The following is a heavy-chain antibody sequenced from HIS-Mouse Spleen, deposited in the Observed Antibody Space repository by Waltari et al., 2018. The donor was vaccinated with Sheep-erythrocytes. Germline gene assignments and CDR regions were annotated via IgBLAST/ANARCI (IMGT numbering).Heavy chain of an antibody. CDR1: GYSFTSYW. J-gene: IGHJ3*02. CDR3: ARRTYYDFWSGYYTDAFDI. V-gene: IGHV5-51*03. Sequence: EVQLVQSGAEVKKPGESLKISCKGSGYSFTSYWIGWVRQMPGKGLEWMGNIYPGDSDTRYSPSFQGQVTISADKSISTAYLQWSSLKASDTAMYYCARRTYYDFWSGYYTDAFDIWGQGTMITVSS. CDR2: IYPGDSDT. D-gene: IGHD3-3*01.